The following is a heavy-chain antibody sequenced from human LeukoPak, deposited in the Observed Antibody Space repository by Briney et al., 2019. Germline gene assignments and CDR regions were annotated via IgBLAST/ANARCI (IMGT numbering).Heavy chain of an antibody. V-gene: IGHV4-39*07. CDR2: IYYSGST. D-gene: IGHD3-10*01. CDR3: ARDRGFGTMVRFFDY. Sequence: SETLSLTCTVSGGSISSSSYYWGWIRQPPGKGLEWIGSIYYSGSTYYNPSLKSRVTISVDASKNQFSLQLSSVTAADTAVYYCARDRGFGTMVRFFDYWGQGTLVTVSS. J-gene: IGHJ4*02. CDR1: GGSISSSSYY.